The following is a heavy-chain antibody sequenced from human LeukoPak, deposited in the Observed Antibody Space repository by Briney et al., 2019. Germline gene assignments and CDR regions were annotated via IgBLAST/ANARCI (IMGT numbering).Heavy chain of an antibody. CDR3: ARHEGYPGWVDP. CDR2: MYYSGNT. D-gene: IGHD2-15*01. J-gene: IGHJ5*02. CDR1: GGSISSYY. Sequence: PSETLSLTCTVSGGSISSYYWSWIRQPPGKGLEWIGYMYYSGNTNYNPSLKSRVTISVDTSKNQFSLKLSSVTAADTAVYYCARHEGYPGWVDPWGQGTLVTVSS. V-gene: IGHV4-59*08.